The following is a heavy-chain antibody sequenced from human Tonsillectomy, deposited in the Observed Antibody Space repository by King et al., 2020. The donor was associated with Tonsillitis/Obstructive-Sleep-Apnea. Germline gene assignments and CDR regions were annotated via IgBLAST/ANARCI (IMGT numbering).Heavy chain of an antibody. J-gene: IGHJ3*02. CDR3: ARAPYCSGGKCFDEAFDI. CDR1: GGSFSGYY. D-gene: IGHD2-15*01. CDR2: INHSGNT. V-gene: IGHV4-34*01. Sequence: VQLQQWGAGLLKPSETLSLPCAVYGGSFSGYYWSWIRQPPGKGLEWIGDINHSGNTNYNPSLKSRVTISVDTSKNQFSLKLTSVTAADTAVYYCARAPYCSGGKCFDEAFDIWGQGTMVTVSS.